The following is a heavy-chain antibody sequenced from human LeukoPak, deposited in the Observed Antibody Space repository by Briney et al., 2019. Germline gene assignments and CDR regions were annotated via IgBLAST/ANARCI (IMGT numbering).Heavy chain of an antibody. CDR2: FSSGRTI. V-gene: IGHV3-48*01. CDR1: GFTLRSYS. D-gene: IGHD6-13*01. CDR3: AKGAYGIAAAQ. Sequence: PGGSLRPSCAAPGFTLRSYSMNWARQPPGKGWEWVSYFSSGRTIYYTDSVKGRFTISRDNAKNSLYLQITSLRAEDTAVYYCAKGAYGIAAAQWGQGTLVTVSS. J-gene: IGHJ4*02.